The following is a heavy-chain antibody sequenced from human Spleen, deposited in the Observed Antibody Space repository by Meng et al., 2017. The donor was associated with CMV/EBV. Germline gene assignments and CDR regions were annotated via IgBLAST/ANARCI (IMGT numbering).Heavy chain of an antibody. CDR3: AMARTGAAAGSLDY. J-gene: IGHJ4*02. V-gene: IGHV3-33*01. CDR2: IWYDGTNE. Sequence: SLKISCATSGFPFSRYGMHWVRQAPGKGLEWVAVIWYDGTNENYADSVKGRFTISRDNSKNTLYLRMNRLRGEDTAVYYCAMARTGAAAGSLDYWGQGTLVTVSS. CDR1: GFPFSRYG. D-gene: IGHD6-13*01.